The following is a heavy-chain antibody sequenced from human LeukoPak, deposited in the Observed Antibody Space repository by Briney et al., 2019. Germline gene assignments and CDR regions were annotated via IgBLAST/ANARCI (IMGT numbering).Heavy chain of an antibody. CDR3: ARLASEGTFDY. CDR2: ICPPDSDT. J-gene: IGHJ4*02. CDR1: GYSFVSYW. Sequence: GESLKNSCKGSGYSFVSYWIGWVRQMPGKGLEWMGIICPPDSDTRYSPSFQGQVTISVDKSISTAFLQWSSLKASDTATFYCARLASEGTFDYWGQGSLVTVSS. D-gene: IGHD1-1*01. V-gene: IGHV5-51*01.